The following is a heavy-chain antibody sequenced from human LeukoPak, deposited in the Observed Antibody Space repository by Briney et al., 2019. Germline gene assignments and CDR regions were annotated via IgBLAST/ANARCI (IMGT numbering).Heavy chain of an antibody. CDR2: ISGSGSSM. Sequence: GGTLRLSCAASGFTFSNYGLSWFRQAPGKGLEWVSFISGSGSSMNYADSVKGRLTISRDNAKNSLTLQMNSLIAEDTAVYYCARGRFRLEYWGQGALVTVSS. D-gene: IGHD3-10*01. CDR1: GFTFSNYG. CDR3: ARGRFRLEY. J-gene: IGHJ4*02. V-gene: IGHV3-21*06.